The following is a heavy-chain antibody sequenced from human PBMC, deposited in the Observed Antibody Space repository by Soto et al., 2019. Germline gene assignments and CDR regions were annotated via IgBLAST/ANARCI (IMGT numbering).Heavy chain of an antibody. CDR3: ANDFWSEYR. CDR1: GFTFSTYE. J-gene: IGHJ4*02. V-gene: IGHV3-48*03. CDR2: ISGSSSMI. D-gene: IGHD3-3*01. Sequence: LRLSCVASGFTFSTYEMNWVRQAPGRGLEWISYISGSSSMIYYTDSVKGRFTISRDNAKNSLYLQMNSLRAEDTAVYYCANDFWSEYRWGQGTLVTVS.